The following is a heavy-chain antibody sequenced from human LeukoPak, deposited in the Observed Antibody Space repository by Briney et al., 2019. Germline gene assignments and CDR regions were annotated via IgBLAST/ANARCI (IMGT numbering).Heavy chain of an antibody. Sequence: PSETLSLTCTVSGGSISSYYWSWIRQPAGTALEWIGRIYTSGTITYNPSLKSRVTMSVDTSKNQFSLKLSSVTAADTAVYYCARELDEAPFDYWGQGTLVTVSS. CDR2: IYTSGTI. J-gene: IGHJ4*02. CDR3: ARELDEAPFDY. CDR1: GGSISSYY. V-gene: IGHV4-4*07.